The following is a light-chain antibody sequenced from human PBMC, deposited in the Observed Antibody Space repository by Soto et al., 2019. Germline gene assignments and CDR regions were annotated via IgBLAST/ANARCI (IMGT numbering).Light chain of an antibody. CDR1: TSDVVDYNY. J-gene: IGLJ1*01. V-gene: IGLV2-11*01. Sequence: QSALTQPRSVSGSPGQSVTISCPGTTSDVVDYNYVSWFQQHPGKAPKLMIYDVSERPSGVPDRFSGSKSGNTASLTISGLQAEDEADYYCCSYGGSFYVFGTGTKLTVL. CDR3: CSYGGSFYV. CDR2: DVS.